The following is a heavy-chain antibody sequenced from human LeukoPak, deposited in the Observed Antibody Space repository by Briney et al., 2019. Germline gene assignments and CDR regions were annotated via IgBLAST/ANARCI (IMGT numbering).Heavy chain of an antibody. CDR2: ISGSGGST. CDR3: AKDLEHYYDSSGPLMGY. D-gene: IGHD3-22*01. V-gene: IGHV3-23*01. CDR1: GGSFSGYY. Sequence: ETLSLTCAVYGGSFSGYYWSWVRQAPGKGLEWVSAISGSGGSTYYADSVKGRFTISRDNSKNTLYLQMNSLRAEDTAVYYCAKDLEHYYDSSGPLMGYWGQGTLVTVSS. J-gene: IGHJ4*02.